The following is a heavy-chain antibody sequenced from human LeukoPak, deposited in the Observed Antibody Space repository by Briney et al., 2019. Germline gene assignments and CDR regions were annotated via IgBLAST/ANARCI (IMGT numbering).Heavy chain of an antibody. CDR1: GYSISSGYY. CDR2: ICHSGST. CDR3: ARSLVVGAAIGGSWFDP. V-gene: IGHV4-38-2*02. J-gene: IGHJ5*02. Sequence: SETLSLTCTVSGYSISSGYYWGWIRQPPGKGLEWIGSICHSGSTYYNPSLKSRVTISVDTSKNQFSLKLSSVTAADTAVYYCARSLVVGAAIGGSWFDPWGQGTLVTVSS. D-gene: IGHD2-15*01.